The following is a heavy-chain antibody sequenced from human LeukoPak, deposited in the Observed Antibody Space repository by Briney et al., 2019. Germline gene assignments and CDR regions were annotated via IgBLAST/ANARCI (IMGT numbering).Heavy chain of an antibody. CDR2: IYYSGST. V-gene: IGHV4-31*11. CDR3: ARGTYGDFWSGYCDY. Sequence: PSETLSLTCAVSGGSISSGGYSWSWIRQHPGKGLEWIGYIYYSGSTYYNPSLKSRVTISVDTSKNQFSLKLSSVTAADTAVYYCARGTYGDFWSGYCDYWGQGTLVTVSS. D-gene: IGHD3-3*01. CDR1: GGSISSGGYS. J-gene: IGHJ4*02.